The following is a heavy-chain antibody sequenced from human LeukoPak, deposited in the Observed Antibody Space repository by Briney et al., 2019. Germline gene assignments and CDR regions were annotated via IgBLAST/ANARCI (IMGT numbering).Heavy chain of an antibody. D-gene: IGHD5-24*01. CDR2: MSYDGSNK. CDR1: AFTVTSYP. J-gene: IGHJ4*02. CDR3: ARDLRDGYNTPFDY. Sequence: SGRSLRLSCAASAFTVTSYPMHWVRQAPGKGLEWVAVMSYDGSNKLYPDSVKGRFTISRDNSKNTLYLQMDSLRAEDTAVYYCARDLRDGYNTPFDYWGQGTLVTVSS. V-gene: IGHV3-30-3*01.